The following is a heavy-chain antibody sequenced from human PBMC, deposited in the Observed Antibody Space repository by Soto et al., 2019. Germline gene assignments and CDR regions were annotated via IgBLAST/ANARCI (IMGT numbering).Heavy chain of an antibody. Sequence: QVQLVESGGGLVKPGGSLRLSCAASGFTFSDYYMSWIRQAPGKGLEWVSYISSSGDTIYYADSVKGRFTISRDNAKNSLYLQMNSLRAEDTAVYYCARCPRADLGYCSSTSCYLSWFDPWGQGTLVTVSS. CDR3: ARCPRADLGYCSSTSCYLSWFDP. CDR1: GFTFSDYY. CDR2: ISSSGDTI. V-gene: IGHV3-11*01. J-gene: IGHJ5*02. D-gene: IGHD2-2*01.